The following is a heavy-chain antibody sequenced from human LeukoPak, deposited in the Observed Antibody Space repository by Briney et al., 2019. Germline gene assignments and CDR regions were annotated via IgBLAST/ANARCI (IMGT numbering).Heavy chain of an antibody. CDR3: ARSGRNYYYMDV. Sequence: GGSLRLSCAASGFTFSSYSMNWVRQAPGKGLEWVSYISSSSSTIYYADSVKGRFTISRDNAKNSLYLQMNSLRAEDTAVHYCARSGRNYYYMDVWGKGTTVTVSS. J-gene: IGHJ6*03. D-gene: IGHD1-26*01. V-gene: IGHV3-48*01. CDR1: GFTFSSYS. CDR2: ISSSSSTI.